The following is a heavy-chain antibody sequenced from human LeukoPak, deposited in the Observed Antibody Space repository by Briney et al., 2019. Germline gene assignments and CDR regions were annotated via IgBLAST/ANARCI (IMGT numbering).Heavy chain of an antibody. V-gene: IGHV4-61*02. CDR3: ATSVRFLQWGRGAFDI. CDR1: GGSISSSSYY. D-gene: IGHD3-3*01. J-gene: IGHJ3*02. CDR2: IYTSGST. Sequence: PSETLSLTCTVSGGSISSSSYYWGWIRQPAGKGLEWIGRIYTSGSTNYNPSLKSRVTISVDASTNQFSLKLSSVTAADTAVYYCATSVRFLQWGRGAFDIWGQGTMVTVSP.